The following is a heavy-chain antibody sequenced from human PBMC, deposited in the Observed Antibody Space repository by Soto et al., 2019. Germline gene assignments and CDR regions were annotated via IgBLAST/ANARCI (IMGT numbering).Heavy chain of an antibody. Sequence: ASVKVSCKASGYTFTGYYMHWVRQAPGQGLEWMGWINPNSGATNYAQKFQGRVTMTRDTSISTAYMELSRLRSDDTAVYYCASATDSSGYYSNDAFDIWGQGTMVTVSS. CDR1: GYTFTGYY. CDR3: ASATDSSGYYSNDAFDI. V-gene: IGHV1-2*02. J-gene: IGHJ3*02. CDR2: INPNSGAT. D-gene: IGHD3-22*01.